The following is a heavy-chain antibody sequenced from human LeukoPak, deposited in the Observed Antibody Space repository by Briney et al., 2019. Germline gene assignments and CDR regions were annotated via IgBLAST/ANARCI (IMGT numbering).Heavy chain of an antibody. D-gene: IGHD5-24*01. Sequence: PGRSQRLSCAASGFTFSSYGMHWVRQAPGKGLEWVAVIWYDGSNKYYADSVKGRFTISRDNSKNTLYLQMNSLRAEDTAVYYCARDGYNPPFDYWGQGTLVTVSS. CDR3: ARDGYNPPFDY. J-gene: IGHJ4*02. CDR2: IWYDGSNK. V-gene: IGHV3-33*01. CDR1: GFTFSSYG.